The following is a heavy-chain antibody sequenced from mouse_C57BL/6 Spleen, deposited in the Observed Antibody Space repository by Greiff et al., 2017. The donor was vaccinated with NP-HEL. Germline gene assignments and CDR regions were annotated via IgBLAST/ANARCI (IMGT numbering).Heavy chain of an antibody. V-gene: IGHV1-19*01. Sequence: EVQLQQSGPVLVKPGASVKMSCKASGYTFTDYYMTWVKQSHGKSLEWIGVINPYNGGTSYNQKFKGKATLTVDKSSSTAYMELNSLTSEDSAVYYCARRANWDPYYAMDYWGQGTSVTVSS. CDR3: ARRANWDPYYAMDY. CDR2: INPYNGGT. CDR1: GYTFTDYY. D-gene: IGHD4-1*01. J-gene: IGHJ4*01.